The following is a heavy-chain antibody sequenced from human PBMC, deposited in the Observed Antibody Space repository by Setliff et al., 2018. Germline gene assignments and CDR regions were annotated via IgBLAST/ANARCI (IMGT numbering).Heavy chain of an antibody. CDR2: INAGNGNT. V-gene: IGHV1-3*01. Sequence: ASVKVSCKASEYTFTSYAMHWVRQAPGQRLEWMGWINAGNGNTKYSQKFQGRVTITRDTSASTAYMELSSLRSEDTAVYYCARDRLWLMGYYYYYYMDVWGKRTTVTVSS. CDR1: EYTFTSYA. CDR3: ARDRLWLMGYYYYYYMDV. J-gene: IGHJ6*03. D-gene: IGHD5-18*01.